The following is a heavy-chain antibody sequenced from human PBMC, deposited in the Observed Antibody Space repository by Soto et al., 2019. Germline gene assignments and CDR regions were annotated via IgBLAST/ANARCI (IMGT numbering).Heavy chain of an antibody. Sequence: ASVKVSCKASGYTFTGYYMHWVRQAPGQGLEWMGWINPNSGGTNYAQKFQGRVTMTRDTSISTAYMELSRLRSDDTAVYYCARALSIAARLWWFDPWGQGTLVTVSS. CDR2: INPNSGGT. J-gene: IGHJ5*02. D-gene: IGHD6-6*01. CDR3: ARALSIAARLWWFDP. V-gene: IGHV1-2*02. CDR1: GYTFTGYY.